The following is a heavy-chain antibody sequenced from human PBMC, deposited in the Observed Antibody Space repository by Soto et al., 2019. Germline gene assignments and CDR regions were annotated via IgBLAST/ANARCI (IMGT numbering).Heavy chain of an antibody. V-gene: IGHV3-15*01. CDR2: IKSKTDGGTT. J-gene: IGHJ4*02. D-gene: IGHD2-8*01. CDR1: GFTFSNAW. Sequence: GGSLRLSCAASGFTFSNAWMSWVRQAPGKGLEWVGRIKSKTDGGTTDYAAPVKGRFTISRDDSKNTLYLQMNSLKTEDTAVYYCTADEGEYGANGVCRSDYWGQGTLVTVSS. CDR3: TADEGEYGANGVCRSDY.